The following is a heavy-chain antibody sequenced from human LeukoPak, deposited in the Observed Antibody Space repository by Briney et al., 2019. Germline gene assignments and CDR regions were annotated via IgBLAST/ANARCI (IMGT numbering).Heavy chain of an antibody. CDR2: INHSGST. D-gene: IGHD3-10*01. J-gene: IGHJ6*03. CDR3: ARAMVRGVIITRYYYYMDV. V-gene: IGHV4-39*07. CDR1: GGSISSSSFY. Sequence: SETLSLTCTVSGGSISSSSFYWGWIRQPPGKGLEWIGEINHSGSTNYNPSLKSRVTISVDTSKNQFSLKLSSVTAADTAVYYCARAMVRGVIITRYYYYMDVWGKGTTVTISS.